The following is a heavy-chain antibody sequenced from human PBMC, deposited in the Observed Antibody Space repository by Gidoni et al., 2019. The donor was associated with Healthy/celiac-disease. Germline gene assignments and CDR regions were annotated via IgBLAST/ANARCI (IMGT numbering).Heavy chain of an antibody. Sequence: EVQLVESGGGLVKPGGSLRLSCAASGFTFSSYSMNWVRQAPGKGLDWVSSISSSSSYIYYADSVKGRFTISRDNAKNSLYLQMNSLRAEDTAVYYCARVVGSGSYWVNYYYYGMDVWGQGTTVTVSS. CDR3: ARVVGSGSYWVNYYYYGMDV. V-gene: IGHV3-21*01. J-gene: IGHJ6*02. D-gene: IGHD3-10*01. CDR2: ISSSSSYI. CDR1: GFTFSSYS.